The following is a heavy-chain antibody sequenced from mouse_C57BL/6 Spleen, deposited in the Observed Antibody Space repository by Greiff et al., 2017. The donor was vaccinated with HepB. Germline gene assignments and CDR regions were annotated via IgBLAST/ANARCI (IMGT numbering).Heavy chain of an antibody. V-gene: IGHV1-19*01. CDR2: INPYNGGT. CDR1: GYTFTDYY. J-gene: IGHJ4*01. D-gene: IGHD4-1*01. Sequence: VQLKESGPVLVKPGASVKMSCKASGYTFTDYYMNWVKQSHGKSLEWIGVINPYNGGTSYNQKFKGKATLTVDKSSSTAYMELNSLTSEDSAVYYCASWDVGAMDYWGQGTSVTVSS. CDR3: ASWDVGAMDY.